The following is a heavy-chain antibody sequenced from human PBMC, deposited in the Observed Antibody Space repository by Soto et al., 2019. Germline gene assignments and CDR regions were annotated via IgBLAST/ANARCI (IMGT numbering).Heavy chain of an antibody. J-gene: IGHJ4*02. D-gene: IGHD1-20*01. CDR2: TYWDDDN. CDR1: GFSISTHGVG. Sequence: QITLKESGPTLVKPTQTLTLTCTFSGFSISTHGVGVGWIRQPPGKALEWLAFTYWDDDNRYNPSLKSRLTVAKDASQSQVVLLMTSMDPVDTATYYCAHRRGGYNWDDGYFDYWGQGTLVTVSS. V-gene: IGHV2-5*02. CDR3: AHRRGGYNWDDGYFDY.